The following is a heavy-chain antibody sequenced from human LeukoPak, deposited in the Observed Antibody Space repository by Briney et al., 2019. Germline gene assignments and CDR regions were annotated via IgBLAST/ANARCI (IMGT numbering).Heavy chain of an antibody. Sequence: GASVKVSCKASGYTFTSYDINWVRQSTGQGLEWMGWMNPNSGNTGYAQKFQGRVTMTRNTSISTAYMELSSLRSEDTAVYYCARGQRWSSSWYPARYGMDVWGQGTTVTVPS. V-gene: IGHV1-8*01. CDR3: ARGQRWSSSWYPARYGMDV. CDR2: MNPNSGNT. J-gene: IGHJ6*02. CDR1: GYTFTSYD. D-gene: IGHD6-13*01.